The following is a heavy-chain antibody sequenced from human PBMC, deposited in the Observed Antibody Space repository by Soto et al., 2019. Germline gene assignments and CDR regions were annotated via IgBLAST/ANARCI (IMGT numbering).Heavy chain of an antibody. Sequence: EVQLVESGGGMVRPGGSLRLSCAASGFICSSYSLTCVRQAPGKGLEWVSSFTRSTATTYYADTVKGRFTISRDNAEKSLYSQMNSLRAEDTAVYYCARGANYGDYGACDVWCQGTLVTVAS. CDR3: ARGANYGDYGACDV. J-gene: IGHJ4*02. V-gene: IGHV3-21*01. CDR1: GFICSSYS. D-gene: IGHD4-17*01. CDR2: FTRSTATT.